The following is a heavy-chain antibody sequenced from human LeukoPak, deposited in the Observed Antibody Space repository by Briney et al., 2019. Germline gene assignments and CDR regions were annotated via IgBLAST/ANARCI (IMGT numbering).Heavy chain of an antibody. CDR1: GGSISSGDYY. V-gene: IGHV4-30-4*08. Sequence: PSETLSLTCTVSGGSISSGDYYWSWIRQPPGKGLEWIGYIYYSGSTYYNPSLKSRVTISVDTSKNQFSLKLSSVTAADTAVYYCARVWYYYDSSGDPDLGAFDIWGQGTMVTVSS. D-gene: IGHD3-22*01. J-gene: IGHJ3*02. CDR3: ARVWYYYDSSGDPDLGAFDI. CDR2: IYYSGST.